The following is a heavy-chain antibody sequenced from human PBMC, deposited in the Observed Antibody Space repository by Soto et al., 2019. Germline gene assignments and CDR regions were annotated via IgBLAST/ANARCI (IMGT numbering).Heavy chain of an antibody. Sequence: GGSLRLSCSASGFTFSSYAMHWVRQAPGKGLEYVSAISSNGGSTYYADSVKGRFTISRDNSKNTLYLQMSSLRAEDTAVYYCVKDVRWDTAMVPGLVERGWYWFDPWGQGTLVTVSS. D-gene: IGHD5-18*01. CDR2: ISSNGGST. V-gene: IGHV3-64D*08. CDR1: GFTFSSYA. J-gene: IGHJ5*02. CDR3: VKDVRWDTAMVPGLVERGWYWFDP.